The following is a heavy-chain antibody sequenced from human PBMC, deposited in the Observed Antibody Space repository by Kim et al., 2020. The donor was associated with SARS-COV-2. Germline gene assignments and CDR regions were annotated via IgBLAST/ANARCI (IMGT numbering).Heavy chain of an antibody. V-gene: IGHV4-4*02. CDR3: ARDRLSGAIATRRDAFDI. J-gene: IGHJ3*02. Sequence: KRRVTISVDKSKNQFSLKLSSVTAADTAVYYCARDRLSGAIATRRDAFDIWGQGTMVTVSS. D-gene: IGHD2-21*01.